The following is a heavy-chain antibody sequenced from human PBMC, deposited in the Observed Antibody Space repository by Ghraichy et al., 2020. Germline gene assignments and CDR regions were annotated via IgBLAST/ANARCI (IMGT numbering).Heavy chain of an antibody. D-gene: IGHD3-10*01. CDR2: IKQDGSEK. CDR3: ARVRFIRGQTMVRGANYYYYYGMDV. Sequence: GGSLRLSCAASGFTFSSYWMSWVRQAPGKGLEWVANIKQDGSEKYYVDSVKGRFTISRDNAKNSLYLQMNSLRAEDTAVYYCARVRFIRGQTMVRGANYYYYYGMDVWGQGTTVTVSS. CDR1: GFTFSSYW. V-gene: IGHV3-7*03. J-gene: IGHJ6*02.